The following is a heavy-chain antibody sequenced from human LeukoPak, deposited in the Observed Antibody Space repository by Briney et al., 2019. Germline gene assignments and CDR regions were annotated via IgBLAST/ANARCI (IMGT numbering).Heavy chain of an antibody. J-gene: IGHJ4*02. Sequence: GGSLRLSCAASGFTFSSYAMSWVRQAPGKGLEWVSTASGSGGTTYYADSVKGRFTISRDNSRNTLYLQMNGLRAEDTAVYYCAKNRYSSSSSGVDYWGQGTLVTVSS. V-gene: IGHV3-23*01. CDR2: ASGSGGTT. D-gene: IGHD6-6*01. CDR1: GFTFSSYA. CDR3: AKNRYSSSSSGVDY.